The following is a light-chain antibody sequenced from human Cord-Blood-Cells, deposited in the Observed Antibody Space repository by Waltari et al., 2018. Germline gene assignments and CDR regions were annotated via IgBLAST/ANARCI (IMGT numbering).Light chain of an antibody. CDR2: DVS. CDR1: SSDVGGYNY. J-gene: IGLJ1*01. V-gene: IGLV2-14*01. CDR3: SSYTSSSTV. Sequence: QSALTQPASVSGSPGQSITISCTGTSSDVGGYNYVSWYQQHPGKAPKLMIYDVSNRPSGCSNRFSGSKSGNTASLTISGLQAEDEADYYCSSYTSSSTVFGTGTKVTVL.